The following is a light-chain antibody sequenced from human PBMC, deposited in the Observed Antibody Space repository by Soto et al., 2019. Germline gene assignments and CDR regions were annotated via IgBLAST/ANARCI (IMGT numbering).Light chain of an antibody. J-gene: IGKJ4*02. V-gene: IGKV3-20*01. CDR1: QSVSSSY. Sequence: IVLPQSPGTLSLSPGERATLSCRASQSVSSSYLAWYQQNPGQAPRLLIYGASSRATGIPDRFSGSGSGTDFTLTISRLEPEDFAVYYCQQYGSSPLTFGGGTKVDI. CDR2: GAS. CDR3: QQYGSSPLT.